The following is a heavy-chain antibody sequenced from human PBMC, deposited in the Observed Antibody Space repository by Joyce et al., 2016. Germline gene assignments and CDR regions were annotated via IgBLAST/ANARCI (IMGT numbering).Heavy chain of an antibody. D-gene: IGHD6-19*01. V-gene: IGHV3-53*02. J-gene: IGHJ4*02. Sequence: EVQLVETGGDLIQPGGSLRISCEGSGSGFKRGTEYMAWVRQARGVGGEWFSVLYSGGGRYDADFAKGRFTISRDNSKNTLYLEMNSLRVEDTAVYYCARGREVAAGGGAPFHSWGQGTLVTVSS. CDR2: LYSGGGR. CDR3: ARGREVAAGGGAPFHS. CDR1: GFKRGTEY.